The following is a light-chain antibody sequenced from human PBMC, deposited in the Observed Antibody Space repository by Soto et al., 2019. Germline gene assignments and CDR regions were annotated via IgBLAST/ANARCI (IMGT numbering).Light chain of an antibody. CDR2: GAY. J-gene: IGKJ1*01. V-gene: IGKV3-20*01. Sequence: EMVLTQSPGTLSLSPGERATLSCRASQTLSSSYLAWYEQKPGPGHRLLIYGAYSRATGTQDRFSGSGSGTDFSLTIRRLEPEDFVVYYCKQYGSSPWTFGQGTKVDIK. CDR1: QTLSSSY. CDR3: KQYGSSPWT.